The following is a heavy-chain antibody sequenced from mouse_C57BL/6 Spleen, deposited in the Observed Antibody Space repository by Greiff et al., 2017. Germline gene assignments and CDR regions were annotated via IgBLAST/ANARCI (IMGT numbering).Heavy chain of an antibody. V-gene: IGHV5-17*01. D-gene: IGHD4-1*01. Sequence: EVNLVESGGGLVKPGGSLKLSCAASGFTFSDYGMHWVRQAPEKGLAWVAYISSGSSTIYYADTVKGRFTISRDNAKNTLFLQMTSLRSEDTAMYYCARHWDVDYAMDYWGQGTSVTVSS. CDR2: ISSGSSTI. J-gene: IGHJ4*01. CDR1: GFTFSDYG. CDR3: ARHWDVDYAMDY.